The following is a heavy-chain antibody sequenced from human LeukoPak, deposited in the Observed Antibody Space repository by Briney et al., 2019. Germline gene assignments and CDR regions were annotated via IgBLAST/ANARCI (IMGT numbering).Heavy chain of an antibody. CDR1: GFTVSSNY. D-gene: IGHD6-19*01. Sequence: PGGSLRLSCAASGFTVSSNYMSWVRQAPGKGLEWVSVIYSGGSTYYADSVKGRFTISRDNAKNSLYLQMNSLRAEDTAVYYCARDRIAVAGTAYYYYMDVWGKGTTVTISS. J-gene: IGHJ6*03. CDR3: ARDRIAVAGTAYYYYMDV. CDR2: IYSGGST. V-gene: IGHV3-66*01.